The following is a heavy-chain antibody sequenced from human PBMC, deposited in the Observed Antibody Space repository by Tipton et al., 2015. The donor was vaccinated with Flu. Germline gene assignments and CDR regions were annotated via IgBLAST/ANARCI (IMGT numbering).Heavy chain of an antibody. D-gene: IGHD3-10*01. J-gene: IGHJ4*02. CDR1: GHSISSGYY. V-gene: IGHV4-38-2*01. Sequence: TLSLTCAVSGHSISSGYYWGWIRQPPGKGLEWIGTISHSGSTYYNPSLKSRVTISVDTSKDQFSLRLSSVTAADTAVYHCARSTYYYGSGSSDSWGQGTLATVSS. CDR2: ISHSGST. CDR3: ARSTYYYGSGSSDS.